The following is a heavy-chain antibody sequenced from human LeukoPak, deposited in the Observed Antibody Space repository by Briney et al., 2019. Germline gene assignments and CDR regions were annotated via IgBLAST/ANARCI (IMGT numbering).Heavy chain of an antibody. J-gene: IGHJ4*02. CDR3: ARGVELPFFDY. Sequence: PSETLSLTCAVYGGSFSGYYWGWIRQPPGKGLEWIGEINHSGSTNYNPSLKSRVTISVDTSKNQFSLKLSSVTAADTAVYYCARGVELPFFDYWGQGTLVTVSS. V-gene: IGHV4-34*01. CDR2: INHSGST. D-gene: IGHD1-7*01. CDR1: GGSFSGYY.